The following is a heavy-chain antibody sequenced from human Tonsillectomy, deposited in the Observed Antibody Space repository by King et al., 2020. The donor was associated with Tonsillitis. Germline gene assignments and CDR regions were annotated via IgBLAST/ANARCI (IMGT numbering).Heavy chain of an antibody. CDR1: GFTFDDYA. CDR3: AKDIRGGTVDPHLLFDY. Sequence: QLVQSGGGLVQPGRSLRLSCAASGFTFDDYAMHWVRQAPGKGLEWVSGISWNSGSIGYADSVKGRFTISRDNAKNSLYLQMNSLRAEDTALYYCAKDIRGGTVDPHLLFDYWGQGTLVTVSS. D-gene: IGHD3-10*01. J-gene: IGHJ4*02. CDR2: ISWNSGSI. V-gene: IGHV3-9*01.